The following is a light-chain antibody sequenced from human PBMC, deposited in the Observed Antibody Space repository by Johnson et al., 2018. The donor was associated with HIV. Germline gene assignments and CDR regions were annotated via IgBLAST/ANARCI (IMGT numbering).Light chain of an antibody. CDR2: ENY. V-gene: IGLV1-51*02. CDR3: GTWDTSLGAQYV. CDR1: SSNIGDNF. Sequence: QSVLTQPPSVSAAPGQRVTISCSGSSSNIGDNFVSWYQQFTGAAPKLLIFENYKRPSEIPGRFSGSKSGTSATLGITGLQTGDEADYYCGTWDTSLGAQYVFGSGTKVTVL. J-gene: IGLJ1*01.